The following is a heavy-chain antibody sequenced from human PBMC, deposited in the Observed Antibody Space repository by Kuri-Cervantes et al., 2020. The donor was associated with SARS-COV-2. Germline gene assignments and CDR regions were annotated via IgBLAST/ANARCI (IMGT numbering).Heavy chain of an antibody. CDR2: IYPSGGST. Sequence: ASVKVSCKASGYTFSSYHMHWVRQAPGQGLEWMGIIYPSGGSTSYPQKFQGRVSMTSDASTTTVYMELSSLRAEDTAVYYCARDLRLGKSLDYWGQGTLVTVSS. V-gene: IGHV1-46*01. CDR1: GYTFSSYH. J-gene: IGHJ4*02. CDR3: ARDLRLGKSLDY. D-gene: IGHD7-27*01.